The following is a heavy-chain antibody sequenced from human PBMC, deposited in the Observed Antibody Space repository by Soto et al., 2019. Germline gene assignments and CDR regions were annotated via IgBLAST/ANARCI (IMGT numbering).Heavy chain of an antibody. CDR2: ISSSGSTI. CDR1: GFTFSSYE. J-gene: IGHJ6*02. D-gene: IGHD3-10*01. Sequence: HPVGSLRLSCAASGFTFSSYEMNWVRQAPGKGLEWVSHISSSGSTIYYADSVKGRFTISRDNAKNSLYLQMNSLRAEDTAVYYCARWSMVRGVITHYGMDVWGQGTTVTVSS. V-gene: IGHV3-48*03. CDR3: ARWSMVRGVITHYGMDV.